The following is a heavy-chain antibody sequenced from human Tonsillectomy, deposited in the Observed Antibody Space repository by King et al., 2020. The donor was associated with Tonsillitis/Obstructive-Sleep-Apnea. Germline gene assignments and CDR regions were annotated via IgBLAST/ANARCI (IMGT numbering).Heavy chain of an antibody. V-gene: IGHV3-21*01. Sequence: VQLVESGGGLVKPGGSLRLSCAASGFTFSSYSMSWVRQAPGKGLEWVSSISSSSTYIYYADSVKGRFTNPRDNAKNSLFLQINSLRAEDTAVYYCARGVVCGGNCYYNWFDPWGQGTLVTVSS. J-gene: IGHJ5*02. D-gene: IGHD2-15*01. CDR3: ARGVVCGGNCYYNWFDP. CDR2: ISSSSTYI. CDR1: GFTFSSYS.